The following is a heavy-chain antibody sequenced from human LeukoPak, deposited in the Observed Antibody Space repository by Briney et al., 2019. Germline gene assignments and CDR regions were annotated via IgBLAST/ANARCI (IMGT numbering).Heavy chain of an antibody. D-gene: IGHD5-18*01. CDR3: ARGPIPLWLYDGMDV. Sequence: PGRSLRLSCTTFGFTLGDHAMRWVRQAPGKGGEGVGFIRRKAYRSTAEYAGAGKERFTISRDDSRSISYLQMDSLRSEDTGDYLCARGPIPLWLYDGMDVWGQGTTVTVSS. CDR2: IRRKAYRSTA. V-gene: IGHV3-49*04. J-gene: IGHJ6*02. CDR1: GFTLGDHA.